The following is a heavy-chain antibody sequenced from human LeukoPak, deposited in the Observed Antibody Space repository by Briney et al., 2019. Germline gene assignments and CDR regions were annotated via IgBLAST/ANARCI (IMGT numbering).Heavy chain of an antibody. D-gene: IGHD2-8*02. CDR1: GGSISSYY. CDR3: ARVRRGTTGGLGAFDI. Sequence: KSSETLSLTCTVSGGSISSYYWSWIRQPPGKGLEWIGYIYYSGSTNYNPSLKSRVTISVDTSKNQFSLKLSSVTAADAAVYYCARVRRGTTGGLGAFDIWGQGTMVTVSS. CDR2: IYYSGST. J-gene: IGHJ3*02. V-gene: IGHV4-59*01.